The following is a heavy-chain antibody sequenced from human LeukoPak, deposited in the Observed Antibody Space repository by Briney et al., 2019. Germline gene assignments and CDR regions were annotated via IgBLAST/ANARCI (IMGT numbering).Heavy chain of an antibody. J-gene: IGHJ4*02. D-gene: IGHD3-22*01. CDR3: ARFLVDYYDSSGYFDY. Sequence: SSETLSLTCTVSGGSISSGSYYWSWIRQPAGKGLEWIGRIYISESTNYNPSLKSRVTISVDTSKNQFSLKLSSVTAADTAVYYCARFLVDYYDSSGYFDYWGQGTLVTVSS. CDR1: GGSISSGSYY. CDR2: IYISEST. V-gene: IGHV4-61*02.